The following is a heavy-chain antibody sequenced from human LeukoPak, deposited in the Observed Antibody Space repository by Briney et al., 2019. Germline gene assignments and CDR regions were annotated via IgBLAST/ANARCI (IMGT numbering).Heavy chain of an antibody. CDR1: GFTFSSYS. V-gene: IGHV3-21*01. CDR3: ARVERIAVLFDY. J-gene: IGHJ4*02. D-gene: IGHD6-19*01. Sequence: PGGSLRLSCAASGFTFSSYSMNWVRQAPGKGLEWVSSISSSSSYIYYADSVKGRFTISRDNAKNSLYLQMNSLRAEDTAVYYCARVERIAVLFDYWGQGTLVTVSS. CDR2: ISSSSSYI.